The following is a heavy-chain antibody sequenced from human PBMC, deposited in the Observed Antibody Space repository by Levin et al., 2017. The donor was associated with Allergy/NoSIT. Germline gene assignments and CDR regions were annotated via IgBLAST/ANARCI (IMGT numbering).Heavy chain of an antibody. CDR1: GDSISRGFYY. CDR3: ARDLEGCSGYKPYCYMEG. D-gene: IGHD5-12*01. V-gene: IGHV4-61*02. J-gene: IGHJ6*03. CDR2: IYVTGST. Sequence: SETLSLTCSVSGDSISRGFYYWSWIRQPAGEGLEWIGRIYVTGSTTYSPSLKSRATISLDRSKAQVSLQINSVTAADTAVYYCARDLEGCSGYKPYCYMEGWGKGTTVTVSS.